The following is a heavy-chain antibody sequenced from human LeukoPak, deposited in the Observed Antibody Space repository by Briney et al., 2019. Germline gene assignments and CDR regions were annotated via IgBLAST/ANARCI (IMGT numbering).Heavy chain of an antibody. CDR1: GYTFTSYA. Sequence: ASVKVSCKASGYTFTSYAMHWVRQAPGQRLEWMGWINAGNGNTKYSQKLQGRVTMTTDTSTSTAYMELRSLRSDDTAVYYCARVRDIVVVEIFDYWGQGTLVTVSS. CDR3: ARVRDIVVVEIFDY. CDR2: INAGNGNT. J-gene: IGHJ4*02. V-gene: IGHV1-3*01. D-gene: IGHD2-15*01.